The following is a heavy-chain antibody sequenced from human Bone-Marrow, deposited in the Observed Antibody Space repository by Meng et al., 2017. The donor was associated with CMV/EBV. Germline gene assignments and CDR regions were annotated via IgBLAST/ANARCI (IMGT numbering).Heavy chain of an antibody. D-gene: IGHD3-9*01. CDR3: ARDRYDILTGYYPDYYYYYGMDV. Sequence: ASVKVSCKSSGYTLTSYGISWVRQAPGQGLEWMGWISAYNGNTNYAQKLQGRVTMTTDTSTSTAYMELRSMRSDDTAVYYCARDRYDILTGYYPDYYYYYGMDVWGQGTTVTVSS. V-gene: IGHV1-18*01. J-gene: IGHJ6*02. CDR2: ISAYNGNT. CDR1: GYTLTSYG.